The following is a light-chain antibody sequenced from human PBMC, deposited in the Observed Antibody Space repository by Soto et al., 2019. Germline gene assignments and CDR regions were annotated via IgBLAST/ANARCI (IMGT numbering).Light chain of an antibody. CDR2: DAS. J-gene: IGKJ1*01. CDR1: QTISTW. CDR3: QQYSSFSRT. Sequence: DIQMTQSPSTLSASVVDRCTITFRASQTISTWLAWYQQKPGKAPELLIYDASTLESGVPSRFSGSGSGTEFSLTISSLQPDDFATFYCQQYSSFSRTFGRGTKVDIK. V-gene: IGKV1-5*01.